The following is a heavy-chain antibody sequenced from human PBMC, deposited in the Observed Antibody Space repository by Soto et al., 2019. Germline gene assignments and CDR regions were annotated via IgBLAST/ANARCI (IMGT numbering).Heavy chain of an antibody. V-gene: IGHV3-48*03. CDR1: GFTFSSYE. CDR3: ARDVTSYDILTGPHRRDV. Sequence: GGSLRLSCAASGFTFSSYEMNWVRQAPGKGLEWVSYISSSGSTIYYADSVKGRFTISRDNAKNSLYLQMNSLRAEDTAVYYCARDVTSYDILTGPHRRDVWGQGTTVTVSS. D-gene: IGHD3-9*01. CDR2: ISSSGSTI. J-gene: IGHJ6*02.